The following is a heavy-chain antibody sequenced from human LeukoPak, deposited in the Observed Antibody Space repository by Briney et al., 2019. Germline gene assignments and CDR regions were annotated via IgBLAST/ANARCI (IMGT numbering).Heavy chain of an antibody. V-gene: IGHV4-59*01. CDR3: ARATHYSNYRHHYYYMDV. D-gene: IGHD4-11*01. Sequence: SETLSLTRTVSGGSFSSYYWSWIRQPPGKGLEWIGYIYYSESTNYNPSLKSRVTISVDTSKNQFSLKLNSVTAADTAVYYCARATHYSNYRHHYYYMDVWGKGTTVTVSS. J-gene: IGHJ6*03. CDR2: IYYSEST. CDR1: GGSFSSYY.